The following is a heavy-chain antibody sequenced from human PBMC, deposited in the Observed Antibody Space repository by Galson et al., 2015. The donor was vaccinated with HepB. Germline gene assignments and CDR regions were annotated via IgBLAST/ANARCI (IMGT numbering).Heavy chain of an antibody. D-gene: IGHD3-16*01. V-gene: IGHV5-51*01. CDR1: GYSFSSYW. CDR3: ARKHTMIKQFDY. Sequence: QSGAEVKKPGESLKISCKGFGYSFSSYWIAWVRQMPGKGLEWMGVIYPGDSDTRHSPSFQGQVTISADKSISTAYLQWSSLKASDTAVYYCARKHTMIKQFDYWGQGALVTVSS. J-gene: IGHJ4*02. CDR2: IYPGDSDT.